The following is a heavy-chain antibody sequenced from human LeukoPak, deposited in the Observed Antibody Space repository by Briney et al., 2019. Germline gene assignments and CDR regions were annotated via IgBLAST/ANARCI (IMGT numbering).Heavy chain of an antibody. CDR1: GFTFSDYG. CDR3: ATNLIVGATIDY. D-gene: IGHD1-26*01. Sequence: PGGSLRLSCAASGFTFSDYGMHWVRQAPGKGLEWASFIHYDASNKFFADSVQGRFTISRDNSLDTVYLQMNRLRPEDTGIYYCATNLIVGATIDYWGQGTLVTVSS. CDR2: IHYDASNK. J-gene: IGHJ4*02. V-gene: IGHV3-30*02.